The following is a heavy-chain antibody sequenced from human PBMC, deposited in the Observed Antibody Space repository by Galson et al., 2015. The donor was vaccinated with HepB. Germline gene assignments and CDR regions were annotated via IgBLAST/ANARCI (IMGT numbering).Heavy chain of an antibody. CDR2: ISGSGDST. J-gene: IGHJ4*02. CDR1: GFTFSSYA. CDR3: AKGPTYSGSY. Sequence: SLRLSCAASGFTFSSYAMSWVRQAPGKGLEWVSAISGSGDSTYYADSVKGRFTISRDNSKNTLYLQMNSLRVEDTAMYYCAKGPTYSGSYWGQGTLVTVSS. V-gene: IGHV3-23*01. D-gene: IGHD1-26*01.